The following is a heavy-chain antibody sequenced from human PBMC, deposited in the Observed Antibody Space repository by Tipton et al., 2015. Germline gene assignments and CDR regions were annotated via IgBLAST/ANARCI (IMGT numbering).Heavy chain of an antibody. CDR3: ARDLEHGMDV. V-gene: IGHV4-59*01. D-gene: IGHD5-24*01. CDR1: SDSISKYY. J-gene: IGHJ6*02. Sequence: LRLSCSVSSDSISKYYWSWIRQPPGKELEWIGYIQYSGSTNYNPSLKSRVTISIDTSKNQFSLKPTSVTAADTAVYYCARDLEHGMDVWGQGTTVTVSS. CDR2: IQYSGST.